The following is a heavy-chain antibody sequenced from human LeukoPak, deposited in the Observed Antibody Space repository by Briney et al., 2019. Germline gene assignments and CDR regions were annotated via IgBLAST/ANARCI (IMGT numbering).Heavy chain of an antibody. CDR2: IYPGDSDT. CDR3: ARTSRMYFENSPFDY. CDR1: GYIFTKYW. V-gene: IGHV5-51*01. Sequence: GESLKISCKASGYIFTKYWIGWVRQLPGKDLECMGIIYPGDSDTTYNPSFQGQVTISADKSTNTAYLQWSSVEASDTAIYYCARTSRMYFENSPFDYWGQGARVTVSS. D-gene: IGHD2-8*01. J-gene: IGHJ4*02.